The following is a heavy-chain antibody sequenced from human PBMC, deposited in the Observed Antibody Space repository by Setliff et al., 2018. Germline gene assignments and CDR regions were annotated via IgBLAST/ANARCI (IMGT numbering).Heavy chain of an antibody. J-gene: IGHJ4*02. Sequence: ASVKVSCKASGYTFTSYGISWVRQAPGQGLEWMGWISAYNGNTNYAQKLQGRVTMTTDTSTSTAYMELRSLRSDDTAVYYCARDRSGAGDYHDSSGYYDYWGQGTLVTVSS. V-gene: IGHV1-18*01. CDR2: ISAYNGNT. CDR1: GYTFTSYG. CDR3: ARDRSGAGDYHDSSGYYDY. D-gene: IGHD3-22*01.